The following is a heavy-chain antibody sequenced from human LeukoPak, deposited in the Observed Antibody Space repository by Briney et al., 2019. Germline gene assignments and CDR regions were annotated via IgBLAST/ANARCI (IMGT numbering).Heavy chain of an antibody. CDR1: GFTFSTYA. Sequence: PTGGSLRLSCAASGFTFSTYAMSWVRQAPGKGLEWVSAISGSGGTAYYADSVKGRFTISRDNSKNTLYLQMNSLRAEDTAVYYCAKKGYYDGSGYYMYYFDHWGQGTLVTVSS. D-gene: IGHD3-22*01. CDR2: ISGSGGTA. CDR3: AKKGYYDGSGYYMYYFDH. J-gene: IGHJ4*02. V-gene: IGHV3-23*01.